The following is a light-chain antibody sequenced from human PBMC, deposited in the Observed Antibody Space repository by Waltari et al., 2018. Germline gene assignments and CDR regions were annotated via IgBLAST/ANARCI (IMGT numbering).Light chain of an antibody. V-gene: IGLV3-21*04. CDR3: QVWDANNEPGV. Sequence: SYVLTQPPSLSVAPGMTASITCGGDNIGRKSVHWYQRKPGQAPVLVISCDNDRPSGIPERFSGSNSGDTATLTISRVEAGDEGDYYCQVWDANNEPGVFGTGTEVTVL. CDR2: CDN. CDR1: NIGRKS. J-gene: IGLJ1*01.